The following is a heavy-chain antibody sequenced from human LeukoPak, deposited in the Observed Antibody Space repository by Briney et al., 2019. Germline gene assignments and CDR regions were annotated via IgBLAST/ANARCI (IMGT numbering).Heavy chain of an antibody. V-gene: IGHV1-18*01. D-gene: IGHD3-3*01. CDR2: ISAYNGNT. Sequence: GASVKVSCKASGYTFTSYGISWVRQAPGQGLEWMGWISAYNGNTNYAQKFQGRVTMTEDTSTDTAYMELSSLRSEDTAVYYCATGLRFLEWLLNYWGQGTLVTVSS. CDR3: ATGLRFLEWLLNY. CDR1: GYTFTSYG. J-gene: IGHJ4*02.